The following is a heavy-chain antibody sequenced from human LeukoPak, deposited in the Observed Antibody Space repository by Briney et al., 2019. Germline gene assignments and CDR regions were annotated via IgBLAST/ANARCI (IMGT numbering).Heavy chain of an antibody. Sequence: PGGSPRLSCAASGFTFSTYEMNWVRQAPGKGLEWVSYISSSGSSIYYADSVKGRFTISRDNAKNSLYLQMNSLRAEDTAVYYCARDRVNWNDGFDPWGQGTLVTVSS. CDR3: ARDRVNWNDGFDP. D-gene: IGHD1-20*01. V-gene: IGHV3-48*03. J-gene: IGHJ5*02. CDR2: ISSSGSSI. CDR1: GFTFSTYE.